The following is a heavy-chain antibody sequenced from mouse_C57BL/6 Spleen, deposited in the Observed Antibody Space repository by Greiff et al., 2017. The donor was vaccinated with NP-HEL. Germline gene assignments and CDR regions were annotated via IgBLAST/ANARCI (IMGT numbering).Heavy chain of an antibody. V-gene: IGHV1-5*01. CDR3: TRKVIYEGYYGAMDY. Sequence: VQLQQSGTVLARPGASVKMSCKTSGYTFTSYWMHWVKQRPGQGLEWIGAIYPGNSDTSYNQKFKGKAKLTAVTSASTAYMELSSLTYEDSAVYYCTRKVIYEGYYGAMDYWGQGTSVTVSS. CDR2: IYPGNSDT. CDR1: GYTFTSYW. J-gene: IGHJ4*01. D-gene: IGHD2-3*01.